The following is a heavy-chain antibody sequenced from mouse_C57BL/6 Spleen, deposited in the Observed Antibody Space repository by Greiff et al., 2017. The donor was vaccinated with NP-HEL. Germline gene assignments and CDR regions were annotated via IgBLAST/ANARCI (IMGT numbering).Heavy chain of an antibody. V-gene: IGHV1-81*01. CDR1: GYTFTSYG. CDR3: ARGDYGNYGGFYYFDY. Sequence: VQLQQSGAELARPGASVKLSCKASGYTFTSYGISWVKQRTGQGLEWIGEIYPRSGNTYYNEKFKGKATLTADKSSSTAYMELRSLTSEDSAVYFCARGDYGNYGGFYYFDYWGQGTTLTVSS. CDR2: IYPRSGNT. J-gene: IGHJ2*01. D-gene: IGHD2-1*01.